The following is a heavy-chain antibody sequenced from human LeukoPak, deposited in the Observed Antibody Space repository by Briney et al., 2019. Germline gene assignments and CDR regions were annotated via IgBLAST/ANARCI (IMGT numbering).Heavy chain of an antibody. V-gene: IGHV1-46*01. D-gene: IGHD3-22*01. CDR2: INPSGGST. Sequence: ASVKVSCKASGGTFSSYTISWVRQAPGQGLEWMGIINPSGGSTSYAQKFQGRVTMTRDTSTSTVYMELSSLRSEDTAVYYCARGPLDYYDSSGGGDYWGQGTLVTVSS. CDR3: ARGPLDYYDSSGGGDY. J-gene: IGHJ4*02. CDR1: GGTFSSYT.